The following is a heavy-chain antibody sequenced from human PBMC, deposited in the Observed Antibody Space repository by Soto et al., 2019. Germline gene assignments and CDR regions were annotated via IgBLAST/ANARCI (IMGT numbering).Heavy chain of an antibody. Sequence: SETLSLTCAVSGGSISSGGYSWSWIRQAPGKVLEYIGYIYHSGSTYYSSSLKSRVTISVDRSKNQFSLKLSSVTAADTAVYYCASRHYKNYFDYRGQGALVTVSS. CDR3: ASRHYKNYFDY. D-gene: IGHD1-1*01. V-gene: IGHV4-30-2*01. CDR2: IYHSGST. CDR1: GGSISSGGYS. J-gene: IGHJ4*02.